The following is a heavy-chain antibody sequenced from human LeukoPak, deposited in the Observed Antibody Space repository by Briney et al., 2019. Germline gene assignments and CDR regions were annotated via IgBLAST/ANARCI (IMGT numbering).Heavy chain of an antibody. CDR2: INSDGSST. Sequence: GGSLRLSCAASGFTFSSYSMNWVRQAPGKGLVWVSRINSDGSSTSYADSVKGRFTISRDNAKNTLYLQMNSLRAEDTAVYYCARGSTDTYYYDSSGYCSEYFQHWGQGTLVTVSS. D-gene: IGHD3-22*01. V-gene: IGHV3-74*01. CDR1: GFTFSSYS. CDR3: ARGSTDTYYYDSSGYCSEYFQH. J-gene: IGHJ1*01.